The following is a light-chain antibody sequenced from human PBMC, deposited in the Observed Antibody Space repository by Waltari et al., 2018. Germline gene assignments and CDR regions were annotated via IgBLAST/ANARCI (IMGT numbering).Light chain of an antibody. CDR2: AAS. CDR1: QSISTY. CDR3: QQSYSSLYT. J-gene: IGKJ2*01. V-gene: IGKV1-39*01. Sequence: DIQMTQSPSSLSASVGDRVTITCRASQSISTYLNWFQQKPGEAPKLLIYAASSLQGGVQSRFSGSGSGTDFTLTITSLQPEDFATYFCQQSYSSLYTFGQGTKLEI.